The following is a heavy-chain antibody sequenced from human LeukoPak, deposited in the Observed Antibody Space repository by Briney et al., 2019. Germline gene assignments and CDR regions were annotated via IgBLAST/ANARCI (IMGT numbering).Heavy chain of an antibody. Sequence: GGSLRFSGAASGFTFSDYYMSWIRKAPGKGLEWVSYISSSGSTIYYADSVKGRFTISRDNAKNSLYLQMNSLRAEDTAVYYCARTIYDYGDSYFDYWGQGTLVTVSS. V-gene: IGHV3-11*01. CDR2: ISSSGSTI. J-gene: IGHJ4*02. D-gene: IGHD4-17*01. CDR1: GFTFSDYY. CDR3: ARTIYDYGDSYFDY.